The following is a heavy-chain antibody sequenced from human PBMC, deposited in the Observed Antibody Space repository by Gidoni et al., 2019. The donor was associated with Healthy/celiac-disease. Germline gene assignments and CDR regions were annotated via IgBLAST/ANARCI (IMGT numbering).Heavy chain of an antibody. CDR1: GGSISRGDYY. J-gene: IGHJ6*03. Sequence: QVQLQESGPGLVKPSQTLSLTCTVSGGSISRGDYYWSWIRQPPGKGLEWIGYIYYSGSTYYNPSLKSRVTISVDTSKNQFSLKLSSVTAADTAVYYCARDHYDYSNPQDYYMDVWGKGTTVTVSS. V-gene: IGHV4-30-4*01. CDR2: IYYSGST. D-gene: IGHD4-4*01. CDR3: ARDHYDYSNPQDYYMDV.